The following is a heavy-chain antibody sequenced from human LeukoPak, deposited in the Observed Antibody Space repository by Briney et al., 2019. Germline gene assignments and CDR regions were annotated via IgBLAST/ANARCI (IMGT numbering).Heavy chain of an antibody. CDR2: IYSRGDT. CDR3: ARDAPQVPAAGVLAS. Sequence: GGSLRLSCAASGFTFSRYSMYWVRQAPGKGLEWVSVIYSRGDTYYADSVEGRFTISKDNSKNTLFLQMNSLRVEDTAIYYCARDAPQVPAAGVLASWGQGSLVTVSS. CDR1: GFTFSRYS. V-gene: IGHV3-53*01. J-gene: IGHJ5*02. D-gene: IGHD6-13*01.